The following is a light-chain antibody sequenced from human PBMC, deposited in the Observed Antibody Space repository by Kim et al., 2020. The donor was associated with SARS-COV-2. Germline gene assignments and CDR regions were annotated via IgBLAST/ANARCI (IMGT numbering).Light chain of an antibody. J-gene: IGKJ4*01. CDR3: QQYNNWPPLT. CDR2: GAS. CDR1: QSVSSN. Sequence: SPVERATLSCMASQSVSSNVAWYQKKPGQAPRLRIYGASTRATGIPARFSGSVSGTEFTLTISSLQSEDFAVYYCQQYNNWPPLTFGGGTKVDIK. V-gene: IGKV3-15*01.